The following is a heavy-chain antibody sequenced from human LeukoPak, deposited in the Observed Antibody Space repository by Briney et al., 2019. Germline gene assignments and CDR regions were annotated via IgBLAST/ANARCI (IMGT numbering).Heavy chain of an antibody. V-gene: IGHV1-8*01. J-gene: IGHJ6*03. CDR2: MNPNSGNT. CDR3: ARLLRGARRTDYYYYYMDV. Sequence: ASVKVSCKASGYTFTSYDINWVRQATGQGLEWMGWMNPNSGNTGYAQKFQGRVTMTRNTSISTAYMELSSLRSEDTAVYYCARLLRGARRTDYYYYYMDVWGKGTTVTVSS. D-gene: IGHD6-6*01. CDR1: GYTFTSYD.